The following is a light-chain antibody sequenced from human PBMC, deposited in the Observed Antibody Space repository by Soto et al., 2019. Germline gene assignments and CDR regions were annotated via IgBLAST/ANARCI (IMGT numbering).Light chain of an antibody. Sequence: DIQMTQSPSSLSASVGDRLTITCQASHDITSYLNWYQHKPGKAPKLLIYDASILEAGVPPRFGGSGSGTDFTLTISGLQPEDVATYYCQHCDYLPIFGPGTTVDFK. J-gene: IGKJ3*01. V-gene: IGKV1-33*01. CDR2: DAS. CDR1: HDITSY. CDR3: QHCDYLPI.